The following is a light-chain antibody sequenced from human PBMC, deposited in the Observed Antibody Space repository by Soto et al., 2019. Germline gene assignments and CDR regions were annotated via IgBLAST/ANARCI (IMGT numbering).Light chain of an antibody. Sequence: EIVWTQSPGTLSLSPGERATLSCRASQNVRSPYLAWYQQKPGQAPRLLIYAASSRAAGIPDRFSGSGSGKDFTLTISILEPEDFAVYYCQQYGNSSWTFGQGTKVEIK. CDR3: QQYGNSSWT. J-gene: IGKJ1*01. CDR1: QNVRSPY. V-gene: IGKV3-20*01. CDR2: AAS.